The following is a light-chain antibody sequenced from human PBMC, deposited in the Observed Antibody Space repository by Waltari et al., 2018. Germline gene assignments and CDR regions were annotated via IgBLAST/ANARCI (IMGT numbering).Light chain of an antibody. CDR3: QSYDSSLSGSV. CDR1: SSNIGAGYD. J-gene: IGLJ2*01. Sequence: QSVLTQPPSVSGAPGQRVTISCTGSSSNIGAGYDVHWYQQLPGTAPKFLIYGNNHRPSVVPSRFSGSKSGTSASLAITGLQAEDEADYYCQSYDSSLSGSVFGGGTKLTVL. V-gene: IGLV1-40*01. CDR2: GNN.